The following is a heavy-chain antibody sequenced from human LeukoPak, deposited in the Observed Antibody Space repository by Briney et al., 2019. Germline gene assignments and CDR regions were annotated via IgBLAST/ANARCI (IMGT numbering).Heavy chain of an antibody. CDR1: GFTFSSYS. V-gene: IGHV3-48*01. Sequence: TGGSLRLSCAASGFTFSSYSMNWVRQAPEKGLEWVSYISVSGSTIYYADSVKGRFTISRDNSKNTLFLQMNSLRAEDTAVYYCAKEAQGCSITSCYFDSWGQGTLVTVSS. J-gene: IGHJ4*02. CDR3: AKEAQGCSITSCYFDS. D-gene: IGHD2-2*01. CDR2: ISVSGSTI.